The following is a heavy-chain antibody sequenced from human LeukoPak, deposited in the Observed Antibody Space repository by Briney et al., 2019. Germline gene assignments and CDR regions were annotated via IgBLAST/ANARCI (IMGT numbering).Heavy chain of an antibody. J-gene: IGHJ5*02. CDR3: ARDPCHYYDSSGYCNWFDP. Sequence: ASVKVSCKASGYTFTSYGISWVRQAPGQGLEWMGWISAYNGNTNYAQKLQGRGTMTTDTSTSTAYMELRSLRSDDTAVYYCARDPCHYYDSSGYCNWFDPWGQGTLVTVSS. CDR1: GYTFTSYG. D-gene: IGHD3-22*01. CDR2: ISAYNGNT. V-gene: IGHV1-18*01.